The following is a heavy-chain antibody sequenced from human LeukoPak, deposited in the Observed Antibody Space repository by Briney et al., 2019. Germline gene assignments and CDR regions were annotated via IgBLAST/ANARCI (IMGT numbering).Heavy chain of an antibody. CDR2: IYSGGST. CDR3: ARDKGTMVRGVMPYYYYGMDV. Sequence: GGSLRLSCAASGFTVSSNYMSWVRQAPGKGLEWVSVIYSGGSTYYADSVKGRFTISRDNSKNTLYLQMNSLRAEDTAVYYCARDKGTMVRGVMPYYYYGMDVWGQGTTVTVS. CDR1: GFTVSSNY. D-gene: IGHD3-10*01. J-gene: IGHJ6*02. V-gene: IGHV3-53*01.